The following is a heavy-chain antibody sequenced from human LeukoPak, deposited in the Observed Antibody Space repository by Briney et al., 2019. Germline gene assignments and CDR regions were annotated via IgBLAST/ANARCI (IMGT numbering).Heavy chain of an antibody. D-gene: IGHD6-13*01. CDR2: AYHSGST. Sequence: ASETLSLTCAVSGDSISGYYWSWIRQPPAKGLEWIGFAYHSGSTTRNPSLESRVTISVDTSTTQVSLRLSSVTAADTAVYYCARDKKGSSCYDFWGQGTLVTVSS. J-gene: IGHJ4*02. CDR1: GDSISGYY. CDR3: ARDKKGSSCYDF. V-gene: IGHV4-59*01.